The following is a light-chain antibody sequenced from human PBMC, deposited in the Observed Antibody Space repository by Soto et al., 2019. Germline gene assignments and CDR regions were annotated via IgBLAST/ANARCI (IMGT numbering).Light chain of an antibody. V-gene: IGKV1-27*01. Sequence: DIQMTQSPTSLSASVGDRVTITCRASQGIRNYVASYQQIPGKAPKLLIYAASTLQSGVPSRFSGSGSGTDFTLTINGLQPEDVATYSCQKYSSVPVFGPGTKVEIK. CDR2: AAS. CDR1: QGIRNY. CDR3: QKYSSVPV. J-gene: IGKJ3*01.